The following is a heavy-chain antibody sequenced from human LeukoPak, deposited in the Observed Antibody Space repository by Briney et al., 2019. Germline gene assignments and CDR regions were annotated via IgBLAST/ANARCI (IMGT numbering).Heavy chain of an antibody. J-gene: IGHJ6*02. Sequence: GGSLRLSCAASGFTFSSYSMNWVRQAPGKGLEWVSSISSSGSYIYYADSVKGRFTISRDNAENSLYLQMSSLRPEDTAVYYCARGSDSLDVWGQGTTVTVSS. V-gene: IGHV3-21*01. D-gene: IGHD2-15*01. CDR3: ARGSDSLDV. CDR2: ISSSGSYI. CDR1: GFTFSSYS.